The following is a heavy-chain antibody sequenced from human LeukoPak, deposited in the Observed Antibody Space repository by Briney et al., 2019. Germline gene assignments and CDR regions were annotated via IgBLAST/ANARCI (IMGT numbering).Heavy chain of an antibody. J-gene: IGHJ4*02. CDR2: ISWNSGSI. CDR3: VKVIARYYYDTSSLVDY. V-gene: IGHV3-9*01. D-gene: IGHD3-22*01. Sequence: GRSLRLSCAASGFTFDDYAMHWVRQAPGKGLEWVSGISWNSGSIGYADSVKGRFTISRDNAKNSLYLEMTNLRTEDTAFYYCVKVIARYYYDTSSLVDYWGQGILVTVSS. CDR1: GFTFDDYA.